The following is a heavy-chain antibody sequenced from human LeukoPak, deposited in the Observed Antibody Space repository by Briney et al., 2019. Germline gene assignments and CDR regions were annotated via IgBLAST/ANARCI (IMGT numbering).Heavy chain of an antibody. Sequence: TLSLTCAVYGGSFSGYYWSWIRQPPGRGLEWIGEINHSGSTNYNPSLKSRVTISVDTSKNQFSLKLSSVTAADTAVYYCARQSITMIVGGAFDIWGQGTMVTVSS. D-gene: IGHD3-22*01. CDR1: GGSFSGYY. CDR2: INHSGST. CDR3: ARQSITMIVGGAFDI. V-gene: IGHV4-34*09. J-gene: IGHJ3*02.